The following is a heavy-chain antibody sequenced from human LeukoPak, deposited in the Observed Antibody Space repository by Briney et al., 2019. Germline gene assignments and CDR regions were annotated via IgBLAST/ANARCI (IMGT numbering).Heavy chain of an antibody. CDR1: GGSISSGGYY. CDR3: ASEYYYDSSGYYPDTAFDY. V-gene: IGHV4-31*03. D-gene: IGHD3-22*01. J-gene: IGHJ4*02. Sequence: SETLSLTCTVSGGSISSGGYYWSWIRQHPGKGLEWIGYIYYSGSTYYNPSLKSRVTMSVDTSKNQFSLKLSSVTAADTAVYYCASEYYYDSSGYYPDTAFDYWGQGALVTVSS. CDR2: IYYSGST.